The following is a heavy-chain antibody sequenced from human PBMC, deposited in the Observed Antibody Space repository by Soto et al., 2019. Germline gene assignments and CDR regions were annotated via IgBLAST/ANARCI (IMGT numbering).Heavy chain of an antibody. J-gene: IGHJ4*02. CDR3: ARHGTGLHLGELSFRRCFFDY. Sequence: QLQLQESGPGLVKPSETLSLTCTVSGGSISSSSYYWGWIRQPPGKGLEWIGSIYYSGSTYYNPSLKSRVTISVDTSKNQFSLRLSSVTAADTAVYYCARHGTGLHLGELSFRRCFFDYWGQATLVTVSS. CDR1: GGSISSSSYY. CDR2: IYYSGST. D-gene: IGHD3-16*02. V-gene: IGHV4-39*01.